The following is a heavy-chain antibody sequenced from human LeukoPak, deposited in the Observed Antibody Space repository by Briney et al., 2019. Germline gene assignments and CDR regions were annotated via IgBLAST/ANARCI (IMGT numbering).Heavy chain of an antibody. CDR1: GYTFTSYD. V-gene: IGHV1-8*01. D-gene: IGHD3-10*01. Sequence: ASVKVSCKASGYTFTSYDINWVRQATGQGLEWMGWMNPNSGNTGYAQKFQGRVTMARNTSISTAYMELSSLRSEDTAVYYCARGGGSGSYYLLYYYYGMDVWGQGTTVTVSS. CDR3: ARGGGSGSYYLLYYYYGMDV. J-gene: IGHJ6*02. CDR2: MNPNSGNT.